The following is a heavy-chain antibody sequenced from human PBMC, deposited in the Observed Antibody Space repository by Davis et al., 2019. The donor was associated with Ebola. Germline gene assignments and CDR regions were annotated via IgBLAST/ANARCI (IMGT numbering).Heavy chain of an antibody. Sequence: SLKISCAASGFTFDDYAMHCVRQAPGKGLERVSGISWNSGSIGYADSVKGRFTISRDNAKNSLYLQMNSLRAEDTALYYCAKGPGYSSGCPAEYWGQGTLVTVSS. CDR3: AKGPGYSSGCPAEY. CDR1: GFTFDDYA. D-gene: IGHD6-19*01. CDR2: ISWNSGSI. J-gene: IGHJ4*02. V-gene: IGHV3-9*01.